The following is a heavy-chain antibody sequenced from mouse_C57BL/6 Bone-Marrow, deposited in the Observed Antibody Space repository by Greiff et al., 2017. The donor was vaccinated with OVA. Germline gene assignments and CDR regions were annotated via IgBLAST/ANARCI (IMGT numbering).Heavy chain of an antibody. CDR2: LHPSDSDT. CDR1: GYTFTSYW. CDR3: AIRGEISTVVK. D-gene: IGHD1-1*01. J-gene: IGHJ2*01. Sequence: QVQLQQPGAELVKPGASVKVSCKASGYTFTSYWMHWVKQRPGQGLEWIGRLHPSDSDTNYNQKFKGKATVTVDKSSSTAYMQLSSLTSEATAVYYCAIRGEISTVVKWGQGTTLTVSS. V-gene: IGHV1-74*01.